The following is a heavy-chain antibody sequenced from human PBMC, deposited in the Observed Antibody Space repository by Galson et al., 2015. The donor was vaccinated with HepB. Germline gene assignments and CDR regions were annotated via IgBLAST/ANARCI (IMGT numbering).Heavy chain of an antibody. CDR3: ARLGFLGFFDSLPTWFDP. J-gene: IGHJ5*02. CDR2: IYYSGNT. D-gene: IGHD3-9*01. V-gene: IGHV4-39*01. CDR1: GVSISNNNFY. Sequence: SETLSLTCTVSGVSISNNNFYWGWIRQPPGRGLECIGNIYYSGNTYYNPSLKSRVTMSVDTSKNQFSLRLTSVTAADTAVYYCARLGFLGFFDSLPTWFDPEGQGTLVTVSS.